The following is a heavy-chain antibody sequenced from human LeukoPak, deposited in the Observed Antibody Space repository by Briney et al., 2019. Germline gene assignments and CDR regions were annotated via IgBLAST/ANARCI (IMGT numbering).Heavy chain of an antibody. D-gene: IGHD6-13*01. V-gene: IGHV1-8*01. J-gene: IGHJ4*02. CDR2: MNPNSGNT. CDR3: ARSIETLTYSGSWYFPVDY. CDR1: GYTFTSYD. Sequence: ASVKVSCKASGYTFTSYDINWVRQATGQGLEWMGWMNPNSGNTGYAQKFQGRVTMTRNTSISTAYMELSSLRSEDTAVYYCARSIETLTYSGSWYFPVDYWGQGTLVTVSS.